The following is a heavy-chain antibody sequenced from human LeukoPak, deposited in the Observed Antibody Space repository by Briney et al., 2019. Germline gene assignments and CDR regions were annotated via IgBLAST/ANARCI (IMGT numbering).Heavy chain of an antibody. V-gene: IGHV4-39*01. J-gene: IGHJ5*02. CDR2: IYYSGST. CDR1: GDSISSSNYYYYY. CDR3: VTSRPDSGSGL. D-gene: IGHD1-14*01. Sequence: TSETLSLTCTVSGDSISSSNYYYYYWGWIRQPPGKGLEWIGGIYYSGSTYYNPSLRSRLTISVDTSKNQFSLNLNSVTAADTAVYYCVTSRPDSGSGLWGQGTLVTVSS.